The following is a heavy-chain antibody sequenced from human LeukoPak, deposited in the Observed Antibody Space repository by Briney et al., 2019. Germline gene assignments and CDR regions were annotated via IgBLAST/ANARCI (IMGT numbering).Heavy chain of an antibody. Sequence: GGSLRLSCAASGFTGSSNSMTWVRQAPGKGLEWVSLIYSGGATYYADSVKGRFTISRDNSKNTLYLQMSSLRTEDTAVYYCARGITGTNNWFDPWGQGTLVTVSS. V-gene: IGHV3-66*02. D-gene: IGHD1/OR15-1a*01. J-gene: IGHJ5*02. CDR1: GFTGSSNS. CDR2: IYSGGAT. CDR3: ARGITGTNNWFDP.